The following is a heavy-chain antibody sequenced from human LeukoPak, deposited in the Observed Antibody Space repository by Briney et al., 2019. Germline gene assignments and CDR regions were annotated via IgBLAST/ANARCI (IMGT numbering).Heavy chain of an antibody. J-gene: IGHJ4*02. CDR1: GGSFSGYY. CDR2: INHSGGT. D-gene: IGHD5-18*01. Sequence: SETLSLTCAVYGGSFSGYYWSWIRQPPGKGLEWIGEINHSGGTNYNPSLKSRVTISVDTSKNQFSLKLSSVTAADTAVYYCAGWDTAMSSYWGQGTLVTVSS. V-gene: IGHV4-34*01. CDR3: AGWDTAMSSY.